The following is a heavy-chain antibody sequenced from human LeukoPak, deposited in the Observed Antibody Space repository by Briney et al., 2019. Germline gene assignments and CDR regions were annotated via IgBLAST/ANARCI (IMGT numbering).Heavy chain of an antibody. D-gene: IGHD5-24*01. CDR1: GFNFRSYA. CDR3: ARASQINY. CDR2: ISYDGSNK. Sequence: TGGSLRLSCTASGFNFRSYAMSWVRQAPGKGLEWVAVISYDGSNKYYADSVKGRFTISRDNSKNTLYLQMNSLRAEDTAVYYCARASQINYWGQGTLVTVSS. J-gene: IGHJ4*02. V-gene: IGHV3-30-3*01.